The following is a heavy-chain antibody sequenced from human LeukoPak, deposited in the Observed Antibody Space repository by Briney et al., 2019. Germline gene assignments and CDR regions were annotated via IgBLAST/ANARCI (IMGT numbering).Heavy chain of an antibody. D-gene: IGHD1-26*01. CDR3: ASSGSYRFDY. V-gene: IGHV3-48*02. CDR1: GFTFSSYS. CDR2: ITASGTAM. J-gene: IGHJ4*02. Sequence: GGSLRLSCAASGFTFSSYSMNWVRQAPGKGLEWVSHITASGTAMFYADSVKGRFTISRDNAKNSLYLQMNSLGDEDTAVYYCASSGSYRFDYWGQGTLVTVSS.